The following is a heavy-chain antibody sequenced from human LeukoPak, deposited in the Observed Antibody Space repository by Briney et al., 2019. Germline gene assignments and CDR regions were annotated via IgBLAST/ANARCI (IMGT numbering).Heavy chain of an antibody. CDR1: GGSIRSSSYY. CDR2: IYYSGST. V-gene: IGHV4-39*07. CDR3: ARMRFGDTLGENYFDY. D-gene: IGHD3-10*01. J-gene: IGHJ4*02. Sequence: SETLSLTCTVSGGSIRSSSYYWGWIRQPPGKGLEWIGSIYYSGSTYYNPSLKSRVTISVDTSKNQFSLKLSSVTAADTAVYYCARMRFGDTLGENYFDYWGQGTLVTVSS.